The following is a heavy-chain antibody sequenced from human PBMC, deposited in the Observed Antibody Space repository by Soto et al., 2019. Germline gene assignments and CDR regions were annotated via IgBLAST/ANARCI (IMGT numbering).Heavy chain of an antibody. CDR2: INGDGSDT. CDR1: GFSFSLYW. J-gene: IGHJ3*02. D-gene: IGHD1-26*01. CDR3: ARDFGEVGATAVYDI. Sequence: GGSLRLSCAASGFSFSLYWMHWVRQAPGKGLVWVSRINGDGSDTSYGDSVKGRFTTSRDNAKNTLYLHMNSLGAEDTAVYYCARDFGEVGATAVYDIWGQGTMVTVSS. V-gene: IGHV3-74*01.